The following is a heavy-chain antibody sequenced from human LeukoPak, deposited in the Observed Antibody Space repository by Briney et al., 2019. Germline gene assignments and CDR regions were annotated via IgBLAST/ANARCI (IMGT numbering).Heavy chain of an antibody. CDR3: ARAEYDFWSGYYNY. J-gene: IGHJ4*02. V-gene: IGHV3-7*01. D-gene: IGHD3-3*01. CDR1: GFTFSSYW. CDR2: IKQDGSEK. Sequence: GGSLRLSCAASGFTFSSYWMSWVRQATGKGLEWVANIKQDGSEKYYVDSVKGRFTISRDNAKNSLYLQMNSLRAEDTAVYYCARAEYDFWSGYYNYWGQGTLVTVSS.